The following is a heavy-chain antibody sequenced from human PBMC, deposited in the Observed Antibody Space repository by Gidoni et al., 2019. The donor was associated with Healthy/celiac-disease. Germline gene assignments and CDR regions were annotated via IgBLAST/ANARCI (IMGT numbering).Heavy chain of an antibody. CDR2: IKSKTDGGTT. CDR1: GFSFCTAW. J-gene: IGHJ4*02. Sequence: VHLVESCQGLVKPGGSLSLSCAASGFSFCTAWMSWGRQVPGKGLEWVGRIKSKTDGGTTDYAAPVKGRFTISRDDSKNTLYLQMNSLKTEDTAVYYCTTAMVRGVIITEFDYGGQGTLVTVSS. V-gene: IGHV3-15*01. CDR3: TTAMVRGVIITEFDY. D-gene: IGHD3-10*01.